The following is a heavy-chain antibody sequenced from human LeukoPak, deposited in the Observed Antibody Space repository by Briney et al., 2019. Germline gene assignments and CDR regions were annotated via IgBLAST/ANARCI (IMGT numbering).Heavy chain of an antibody. CDR2: IRSKAESYAT. J-gene: IGHJ4*02. V-gene: IGHV3-73*01. Sequence: GGSLRLSCAASGFTFSNYEMNWVRQAPGKGLEWVGRIRSKAESYATASAASVKGRFTISRDDSKNTAYLQMNRLKTEDTAVYYCTRPGSGIASFDYWGQGTLVTVSS. CDR3: TRPGSGIASFDY. D-gene: IGHD3-10*01. CDR1: GFTFSNYE.